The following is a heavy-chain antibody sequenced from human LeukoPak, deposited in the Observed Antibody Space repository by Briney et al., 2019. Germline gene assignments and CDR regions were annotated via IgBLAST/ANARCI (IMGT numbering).Heavy chain of an antibody. CDR3: AREMGALGI. J-gene: IGHJ3*02. D-gene: IGHD1-26*01. CDR2: IKSKTDGGTT. CDR1: GFTFSNAW. V-gene: IGHV3-15*01. Sequence: GGSLRLSCAASGFTFSNAWMSWVRQAPGKGLEWVGRIKSKTDGGTTDYAAPVKGRFTISRDDSKNTLYLQMNSLRAEDTAVYYCAREMGALGIWSQGTMVTVSS.